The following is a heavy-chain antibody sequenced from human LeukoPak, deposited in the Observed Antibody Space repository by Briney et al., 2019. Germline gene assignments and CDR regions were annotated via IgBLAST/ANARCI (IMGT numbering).Heavy chain of an antibody. CDR2: ISSGSTYM. Sequence: PGGSLRLSCAASGFTFSSYSMNWVRQAPGKGLEWVSSISSGSTYMYYADSVKGRFTISRDNVQNSMYLQMNSLRAEDTAVYYCGRVGGRSKAAKGDAFDIWGQGTMVTVSS. J-gene: IGHJ3*02. CDR1: GFTFSSYS. CDR3: GRVGGRSKAAKGDAFDI. V-gene: IGHV3-21*01. D-gene: IGHD6-6*01.